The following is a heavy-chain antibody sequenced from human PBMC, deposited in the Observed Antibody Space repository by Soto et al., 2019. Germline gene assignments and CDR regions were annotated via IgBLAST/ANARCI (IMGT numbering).Heavy chain of an antibody. J-gene: IGHJ3*02. CDR1: GFTFGYYA. Sequence: EVQLLESGGGLVQPGGSLRLSCVASGFTFGYYAMNWVRQAPGKGLEWVSGISGSGGGRYYADSVKGRFSISRDNSRNTLYLQMNSLRAEDTAVFYCAKTRNGYILGDFDIWGQGKMVTVSS. CDR3: AKTRNGYILGDFDI. V-gene: IGHV3-23*01. D-gene: IGHD5-12*01. CDR2: ISGSGGGR.